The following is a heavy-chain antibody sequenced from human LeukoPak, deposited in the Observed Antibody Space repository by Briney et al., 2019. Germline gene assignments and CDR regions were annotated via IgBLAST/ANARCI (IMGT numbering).Heavy chain of an antibody. V-gene: IGHV3-21*01. CDR1: GFTFSSYS. Sequence: GGSLRLSCAASGFTFSSYSMNWVRQAPGKGLEWVSSISSSSSYIYYADSVKGRFTISRDNSKNTLSLQMNSLRAEDTAVYYCVGGDSTGFDYWGQGTLVTVSS. CDR2: ISSSSSYI. CDR3: VGGDSTGFDY. D-gene: IGHD4-17*01. J-gene: IGHJ4*02.